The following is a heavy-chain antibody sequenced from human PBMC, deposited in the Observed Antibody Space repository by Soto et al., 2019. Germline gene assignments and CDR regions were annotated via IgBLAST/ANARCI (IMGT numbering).Heavy chain of an antibody. CDR2: INPNSGDT. CDR1: GYIFTGYY. D-gene: IGHD6-19*01. J-gene: IGHJ4*02. CDR3: ATSRISIAVAGETEYYFDY. Sequence: ASVKVSCKASGYIFTGYYMHWVRQAPGQGLEWMGWINPNSGDTNYTQKFQGWVTMTRDTSISTAYMELSRLRSDDTAVYYCATSRISIAVAGETEYYFDYWGQGTLVPVYS. V-gene: IGHV1-2*04.